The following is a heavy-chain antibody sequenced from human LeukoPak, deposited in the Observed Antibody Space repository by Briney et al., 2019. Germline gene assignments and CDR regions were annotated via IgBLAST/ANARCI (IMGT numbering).Heavy chain of an antibody. Sequence: PSETLSLTCTVSGGSISSYYWSWIRQPPGKGLEWIGYIYYSGSTNYNPSLKSRVTISVDTSKNQFSLKLSSVTAADTAVYYCARLNPVAGGFDYWGQGTLVTVSS. CDR3: ARLNPVAGGFDY. D-gene: IGHD6-19*01. CDR2: IYYSGST. J-gene: IGHJ4*02. V-gene: IGHV4-59*08. CDR1: GGSISSYY.